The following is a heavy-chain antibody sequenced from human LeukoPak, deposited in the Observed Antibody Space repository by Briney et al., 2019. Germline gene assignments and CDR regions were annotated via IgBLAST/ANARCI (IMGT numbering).Heavy chain of an antibody. CDR2: INPNNGGT. J-gene: IGHJ2*01. CDR1: GYTFTDYY. D-gene: IGHD5-12*01. V-gene: IGHV1-2*02. CDR3: ARGGPSQVATVYWFFDL. Sequence: ASVKLSCKASGYTFTDYYMHWVRQAPGQGLEWMGSINPNNGGTNSAQRFQGRVTLTRDTSIATAYMDLSSLRSDDTAVYYCARGGPSQVATVYWFFDLWGRGTLFTVSS.